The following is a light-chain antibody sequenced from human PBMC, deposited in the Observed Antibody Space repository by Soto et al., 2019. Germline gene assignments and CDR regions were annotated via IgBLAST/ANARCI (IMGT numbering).Light chain of an antibody. V-gene: IGKV1-5*03. Sequence: DIQMTQSPSTLSASVGDRVTITCRASQSVSSWLAWYQQRPGNAPNLLIYKASSLESGVPSRFKGSGSGKKFTLPVSSLKLDVFATYYCKQYDIYPPLLGGGTKVNIK. CDR1: QSVSSW. CDR2: KAS. CDR3: KQYDIYPPL. J-gene: IGKJ4*01.